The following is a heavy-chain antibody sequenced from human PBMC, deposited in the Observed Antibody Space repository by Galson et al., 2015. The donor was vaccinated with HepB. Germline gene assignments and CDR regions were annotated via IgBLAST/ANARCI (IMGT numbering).Heavy chain of an antibody. Sequence: SVKVSCKASGGTFSSYAISWVRQAPGQGLEWMGGIIPIFGTANYAQKFQGRVTITADESTSTAYMELSSLRSEDTAVYYCARVGSSTPPYYYYYMDVWGKGTTVTVSS. J-gene: IGHJ6*03. CDR3: ARVGSSTPPYYYYYMDV. CDR1: GGTFSSYA. D-gene: IGHD2-2*01. V-gene: IGHV1-69*13. CDR2: IIPIFGTA.